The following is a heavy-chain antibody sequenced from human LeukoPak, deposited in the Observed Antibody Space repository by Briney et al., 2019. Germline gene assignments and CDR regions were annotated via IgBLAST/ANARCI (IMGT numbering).Heavy chain of an antibody. CDR1: GFTFSSYV. V-gene: IGHV3-30*18. Sequence: GGSLRLPCSASGFTFSSYVMHWVRQAPGKGLEWVAVISYDGTNKYYADSVKGRLTISRDNSKNTLYLQMHSLRGEDTAVYYCAKSTIAAVGKDYYYAMEAWGQGTTVTVSS. D-gene: IGHD6-13*01. J-gene: IGHJ6*02. CDR3: AKSTIAAVGKDYYYAMEA. CDR2: ISYDGTNK.